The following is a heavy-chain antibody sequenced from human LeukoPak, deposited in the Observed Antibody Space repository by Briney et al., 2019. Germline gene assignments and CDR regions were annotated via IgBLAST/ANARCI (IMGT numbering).Heavy chain of an antibody. CDR1: GLTFSSYA. V-gene: IGHV3-23*01. D-gene: IGHD1-1*01. CDR3: ARDLDDAFDI. Sequence: GGSLRLSCAASGLTFSSYAMSWVRQAPGKGLEWVSAISGSGGSTFYADSVKGRFTISRDNSKNTLYLQMDSLRAEDTAVYYCARDLDDAFDIWGQGTMVTVSS. J-gene: IGHJ3*02. CDR2: ISGSGGST.